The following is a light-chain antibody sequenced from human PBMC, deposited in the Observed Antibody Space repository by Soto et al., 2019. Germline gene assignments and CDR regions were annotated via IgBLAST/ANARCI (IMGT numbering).Light chain of an antibody. CDR2: AAS. V-gene: IGKV1-39*01. Sequence: DLQMTQSPSSLSASVGDRVTITCRASQSISNYLNWYQQKPGKAPKLLMYAASSLESGVPSRFSGSGSGTDFTLTISSLQPADFATYYCQHNYNPPYTFGQGTRLEIK. J-gene: IGKJ2*01. CDR1: QSISNY. CDR3: QHNYNPPYT.